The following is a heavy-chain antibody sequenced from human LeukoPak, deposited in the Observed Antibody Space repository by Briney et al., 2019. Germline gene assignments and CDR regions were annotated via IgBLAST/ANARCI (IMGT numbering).Heavy chain of an antibody. CDR1: GFTFSSYG. Sequence: GGSLRLSCAASGFTFSSYGMHWVRQAPGKGLEWVAVISYDGSNKYYADSAKGRFTISRDNSKNTLYLQMNSLRAEDTAVYYCAKDSANHRYFDLWGRGTLVTASS. J-gene: IGHJ2*01. CDR3: AKDSANHRYFDL. V-gene: IGHV3-30*18. CDR2: ISYDGSNK. D-gene: IGHD5-18*01.